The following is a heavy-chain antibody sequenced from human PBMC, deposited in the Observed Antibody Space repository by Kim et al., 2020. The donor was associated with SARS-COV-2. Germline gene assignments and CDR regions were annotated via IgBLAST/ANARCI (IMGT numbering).Heavy chain of an antibody. CDR3: ARAPSGSYDY. CDR2: IYYSGST. D-gene: IGHD1-26*01. J-gene: IGHJ4*02. Sequence: SETLSLTCTVSGGSISSSSYYWGWIRQPPGKGLEWIGSIYYSGSTYYNPSLKSRVTISVDTSKNQFSLKLSSVTATDTAVYYCARAPSGSYDYWGQGTLVTVSS. CDR1: GGSISSSSYY. V-gene: IGHV4-39*01.